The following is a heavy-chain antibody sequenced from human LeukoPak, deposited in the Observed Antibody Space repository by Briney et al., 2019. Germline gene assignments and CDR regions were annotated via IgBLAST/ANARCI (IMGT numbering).Heavy chain of an antibody. D-gene: IGHD1-14*01. CDR1: GGSFSGYY. CDR3: ARDKISINAFDM. J-gene: IGHJ3*02. Sequence: SETLSLTCAVYGGSFSGYYWSWIRQPPGKGLEWIGEINHSGSTNYNPSLKSRVTISVDTSKNQFSLKLSSVTAADTAVYYCARDKISINAFDMWGQGTMVTVSS. CDR2: INHSGST. V-gene: IGHV4-34*01.